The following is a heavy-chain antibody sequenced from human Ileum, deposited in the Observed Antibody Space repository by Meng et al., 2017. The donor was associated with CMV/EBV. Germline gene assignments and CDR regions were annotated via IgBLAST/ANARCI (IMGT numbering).Heavy chain of an antibody. CDR3: ARGRQSCNNRICHVTWFDP. CDR1: GFSFSPYI. D-gene: IGHD3-10*01. Sequence: GGSLRPSCAASGFSFSPYIMNWVRQAPGKGLEWVSSISYTSNYKYYADSVKGRFTISRDNAENSLYLQMNGLSAEDTAVYYCARGRQSCNNRICHVTWFDPWGQGTLVTVSS. J-gene: IGHJ5*02. CDR2: ISYTSNYK. V-gene: IGHV3-21*01.